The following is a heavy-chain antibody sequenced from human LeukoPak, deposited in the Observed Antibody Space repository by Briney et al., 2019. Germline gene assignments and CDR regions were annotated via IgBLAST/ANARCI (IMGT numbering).Heavy chain of an antibody. J-gene: IGHJ4*02. Sequence: SETLSLTCTVSGGSISSYYWSWIRQPPGKGLEWIGYIYYSGSTNYNPSLKSRVTISVDTSKNQFSLKLRSVTAADTAVYYCARDRMGTVMVPIDYWGQGTLVTVSS. V-gene: IGHV4-59*12. CDR1: GGSISSYY. CDR3: ARDRMGTVMVPIDY. D-gene: IGHD5-18*01. CDR2: IYYSGST.